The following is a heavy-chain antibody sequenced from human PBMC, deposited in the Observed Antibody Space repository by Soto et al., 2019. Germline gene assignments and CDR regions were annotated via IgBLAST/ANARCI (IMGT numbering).Heavy chain of an antibody. CDR3: AKGRSYYYYYGVDV. CDR1: GFTSSTYS. J-gene: IGHJ6*02. Sequence: GGSLRLSCVASGFTSSTYSMNWVRQAPGKGLEWVSDIIDSGGSAYYADSVKGRFTISRDNSKSTLYLQMNSPRAEDTALYYCAKGRSYYYYYGVDVWGQGTTVTVS. V-gene: IGHV3-23*01. CDR2: IIDSGGSA.